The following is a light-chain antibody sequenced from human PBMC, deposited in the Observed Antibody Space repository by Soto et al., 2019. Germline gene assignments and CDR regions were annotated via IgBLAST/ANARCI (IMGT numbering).Light chain of an antibody. CDR1: SSNIGMGYD. CDR2: RTN. J-gene: IGLJ1*01. CDR3: QAWDSRTYV. V-gene: IGLV1-40*01. Sequence: QSGLTQPPSVSGAPGQRVTISCTGSSSNIGMGYDVHWYQRLPGTAPKLLVYRTNNRPSGVPDRFSGSKSGTSASLAITGLQAEDEADYFCQAWDSRTYVFGTGTKLTVL.